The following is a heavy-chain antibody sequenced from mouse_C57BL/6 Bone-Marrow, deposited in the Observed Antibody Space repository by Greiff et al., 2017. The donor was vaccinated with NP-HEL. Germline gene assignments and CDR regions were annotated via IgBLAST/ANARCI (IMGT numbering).Heavy chain of an antibody. CDR1: GFTFSSYA. CDR3: TRVWIILRSDDFDY. J-gene: IGHJ2*01. V-gene: IGHV5-9-1*02. Sequence: EVKVVESGEGLVKPGGSLKLSCAASGFTFSSYAMSWVRQTPEKRLEWVAYISRGGDYTYYADTVKGLFTISRANAMNTLYLQMSSLKSEDTAMYYCTRVWIILRSDDFDYWGQGTTLTVSS. CDR2: ISRGGDYT. D-gene: IGHD1-1*01.